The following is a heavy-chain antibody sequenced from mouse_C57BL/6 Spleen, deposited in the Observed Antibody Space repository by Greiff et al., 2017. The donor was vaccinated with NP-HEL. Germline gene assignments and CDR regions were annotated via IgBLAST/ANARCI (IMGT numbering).Heavy chain of an antibody. Sequence: DVKLVESGGGLVQPGGSLKLSCAASGFTFSDYYMYWVRQTPEKRLEWVAYISNGGGSTYYPDPVKGRFTISRDNAKNTLYLQVSRLEYEDTGMDYCARDYYSSSYVDVWGTGTTVTVSS. CDR1: GFTFSDYY. J-gene: IGHJ1*03. CDR2: ISNGGGST. D-gene: IGHD1-1*01. V-gene: IGHV5-12*01. CDR3: ARDYYSSSYVDV.